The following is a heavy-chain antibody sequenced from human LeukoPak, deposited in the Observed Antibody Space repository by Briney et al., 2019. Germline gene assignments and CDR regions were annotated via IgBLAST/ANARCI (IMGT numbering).Heavy chain of an antibody. V-gene: IGHV5-51*01. D-gene: IGHD2-2*01. CDR3: ARGASYCSSTSCYPDY. Sequence: GESLKISCKGSGYSFTSYWIGWARQMPGKGLEWMGIIYPGDSDTRYSPSFQGQVTISADKSISTAYLQWSSLKASDTAMYCCARGASYCSSTSCYPDYWGQGTLVTVSS. CDR1: GYSFTSYW. CDR2: IYPGDSDT. J-gene: IGHJ4*02.